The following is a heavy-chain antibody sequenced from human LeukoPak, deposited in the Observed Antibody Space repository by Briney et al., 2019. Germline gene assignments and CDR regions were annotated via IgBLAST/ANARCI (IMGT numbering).Heavy chain of an antibody. CDR1: GGTFSSYA. D-gene: IGHD2-2*01. V-gene: IGHV1-69*01. Sequence: ASVKVSCKASGGTFSSYAIRWVRQARGQGLEWMGWIIPIFGTANYAQKFQGRVTITADESTSTAYMELSSLRSEDTAMYYCATYCSSANCYIWGYYFDSWGQGTLGAVSS. J-gene: IGHJ4*02. CDR3: ATYCSSANCYIWGYYFDS. CDR2: IIPIFGTA.